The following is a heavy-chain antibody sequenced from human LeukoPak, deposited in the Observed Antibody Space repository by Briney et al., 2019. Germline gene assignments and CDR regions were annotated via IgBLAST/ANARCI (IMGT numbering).Heavy chain of an antibody. V-gene: IGHV4-34*01. D-gene: IGHD5-24*01. Sequence: SETLSLTCAVYGGPFSGYYWSWIRQPPGKGLEWIGEINHSGSTNYNPSLKSRVTISVDTSKNQFSLKLSSVTAADTAVYYCARGVSPATIYYYYYMDVWGKGTTVTVSS. CDR3: ARGVSPATIYYYYYMDV. CDR1: GGPFSGYY. CDR2: INHSGST. J-gene: IGHJ6*03.